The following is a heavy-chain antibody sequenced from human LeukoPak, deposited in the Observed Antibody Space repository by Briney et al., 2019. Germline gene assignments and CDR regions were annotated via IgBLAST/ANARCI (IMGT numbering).Heavy chain of an antibody. J-gene: IGHJ4*02. D-gene: IGHD2-2*01. CDR3: ARRPKAGYCSSTSCPYYFDY. CDR2: IYPGDSDT. V-gene: IGHV5-51*01. Sequence: GKSLKISCKGSGYSFTSYWIGWVRQMPGKGLEWMGIIYPGDSDTRYSPSFQGQVTISADKSISTAYLQWSSLKASDTAMYYCARRPKAGYCSSTSCPYYFDYWGQGTLVTVSS. CDR1: GYSFTSYW.